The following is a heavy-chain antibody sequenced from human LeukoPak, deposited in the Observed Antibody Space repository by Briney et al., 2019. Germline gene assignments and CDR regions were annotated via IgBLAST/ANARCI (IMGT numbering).Heavy chain of an antibody. CDR3: ARVTAARRPWRFDP. CDR1: GGSISSYY. CDR2: IYYSGST. Sequence: SETLSLTCTVSGGSISSYYWSWIRQPPGKGLEWIGYIYYSGSTNYNPSLKSRVTISVDTSKNQFSLKLSSVTAADTAVYYCARVTAARRPWRFDPWGQGTLVTVSS. D-gene: IGHD6-6*01. V-gene: IGHV4-59*01. J-gene: IGHJ5*02.